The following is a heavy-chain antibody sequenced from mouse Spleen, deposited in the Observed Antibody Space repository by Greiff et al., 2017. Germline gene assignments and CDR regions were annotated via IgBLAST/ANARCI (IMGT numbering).Heavy chain of an antibody. J-gene: IGHJ2*01. CDR1: GFTFSSYA. Sequence: DVMLVESGGGLVKLGGSLKLSCAASGFTFSSYAMSWVRQTPEKRLEWVATISSGGGNTYYPDSVKGRFTISRDNAKNTLYLQMSSLKSEDTAMYYCARQVGTFFDYWGQGTTLTVSS. V-gene: IGHV5-9*01. D-gene: IGHD1-1*02. CDR3: ARQVGTFFDY. CDR2: ISSGGGNT.